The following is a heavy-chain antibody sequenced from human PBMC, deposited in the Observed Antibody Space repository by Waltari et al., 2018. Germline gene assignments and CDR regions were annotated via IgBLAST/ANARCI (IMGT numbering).Heavy chain of an antibody. CDR3: ARDGDARSSYYYYYMDV. V-gene: IGHV3-23*01. J-gene: IGHJ6*03. CDR2: ISGGGKYT. Sequence: EVQLLESGGGLVQSGGSLRLSCAASGFIFSNHAMSWVRQAPGKGTGWVAWISGGGKYTGYADSVKGRLTFSRDNAKSTLYLQMNSLRVEDTAVYFCARDGDARSSYYYYYMDVWGKGTTVTVSS. CDR1: GFIFSNHA. D-gene: IGHD3-3*01.